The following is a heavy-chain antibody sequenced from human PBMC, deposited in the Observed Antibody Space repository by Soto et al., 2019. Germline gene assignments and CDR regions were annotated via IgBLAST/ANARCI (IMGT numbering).Heavy chain of an antibody. CDR3: ARAGSQQLVPIDLSYYYRLDV. Sequence: ASVKVSCKASGDTFTSYYMHWVRQAPGQGLEWMGIINPSGGSTSYAQKFQVRVTMTRDTSPSTVYMELSSLRSEDTAVYYCARAGSQQLVPIDLSYYYRLDVWAQGTTVPVSS. J-gene: IGHJ6*02. D-gene: IGHD6-13*01. CDR2: INPSGGST. CDR1: GDTFTSYY. V-gene: IGHV1-46*01.